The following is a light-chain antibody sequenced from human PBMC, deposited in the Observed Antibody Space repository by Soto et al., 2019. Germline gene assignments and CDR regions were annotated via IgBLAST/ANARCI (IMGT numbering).Light chain of an antibody. CDR2: LAS. CDR3: QQNSQWPRT. CDR1: QNIGTK. V-gene: IGKV3-15*01. J-gene: IGKJ1*01. Sequence: EIVLTQSPVTLSVSPGESAILSCRASQNIGTKLAWFQQKPGQAPRLLIYLASTGVTVIPARFSGSGSGTEFTLTITSLQSEDFAVYYCQQNSQWPRTFGQGTKVDIK.